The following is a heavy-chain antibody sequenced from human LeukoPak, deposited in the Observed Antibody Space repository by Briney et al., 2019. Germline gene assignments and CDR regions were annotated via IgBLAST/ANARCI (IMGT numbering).Heavy chain of an antibody. V-gene: IGHV4-59*01. CDR2: IYYSGST. CDR3: ARRAYDYYFDY. J-gene: IGHJ4*02. CDR1: GGSISSYY. Sequence: SETLSLTCTVSGGSISSYYWSWLRQPPGKGLEWIGYIYYSGSTNYNPSLKSRVTISVDTSKNQFSLKLSSVTAADTAVYYCARRAYDYYFDYWGQGTLVTVSS. D-gene: IGHD3-16*01.